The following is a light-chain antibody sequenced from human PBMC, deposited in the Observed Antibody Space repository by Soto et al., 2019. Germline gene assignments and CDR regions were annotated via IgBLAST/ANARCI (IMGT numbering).Light chain of an antibody. CDR1: QSISTY. CDR2: GAS. CDR3: QQSFGAPVT. Sequence: IQMTQSPPSLSASVEDRVTITCRASQSISTYLNWYQQKPGKAPKLLIFGASTLQSGVPSRFSGSGSGTDFNFTITSLQPEDFATYYCQQSFGAPVTFGQGTRLEIK. V-gene: IGKV1-39*01. J-gene: IGKJ5*01.